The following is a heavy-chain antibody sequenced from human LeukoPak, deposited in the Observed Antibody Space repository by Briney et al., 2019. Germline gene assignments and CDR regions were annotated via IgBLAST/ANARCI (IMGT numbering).Heavy chain of an antibody. J-gene: IGHJ4*02. CDR2: ISSDGSYK. Sequence: PGGSLRPSCVASGFIFSDYGMHWVRQAPGKGLEWVAVISSDGSYKYNGNSVKGRFTISRDNSKNTLYLQMTFLRAEDTAVYYCAKDWGHRFASGSPYLDYWGQGIPVTVSS. D-gene: IGHD3-16*01. V-gene: IGHV3-30*18. CDR3: AKDWGHRFASGSPYLDY. CDR1: GFIFSDYG.